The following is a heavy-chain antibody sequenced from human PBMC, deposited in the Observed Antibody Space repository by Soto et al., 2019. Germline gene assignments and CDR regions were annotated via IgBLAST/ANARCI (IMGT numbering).Heavy chain of an antibody. Sequence: TSETLSLTCTVSGGSISSSSYYWGWIRQPPGKGLEWIGSIYYSGSTYYNPSLKSRVTISVDTSKNQFSLKLSSVTAADTAVYYCARRRAAVVAATHWFDPWGQGTLVTVSS. J-gene: IGHJ5*02. V-gene: IGHV4-39*01. CDR2: IYYSGST. CDR3: ARRRAAVVAATHWFDP. D-gene: IGHD2-15*01. CDR1: GGSISSSSYY.